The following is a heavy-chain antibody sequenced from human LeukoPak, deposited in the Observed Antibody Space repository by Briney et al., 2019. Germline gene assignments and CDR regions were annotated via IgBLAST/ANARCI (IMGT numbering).Heavy chain of an antibody. CDR2: ISGSGGST. D-gene: IGHD6-19*01. CDR1: GFTFSSYS. V-gene: IGHV3-23*01. J-gene: IGHJ3*02. Sequence: PGGSLRLSCAASGFTFSSYSMNWVRQAPGKGLEWVSGISGSGGSTYYADSVKGRLTISRDNSKNTLYLQMNSLRAEDKAVYYCANHMGRSGWYAFDIWGQGTMVTVSS. CDR3: ANHMGRSGWYAFDI.